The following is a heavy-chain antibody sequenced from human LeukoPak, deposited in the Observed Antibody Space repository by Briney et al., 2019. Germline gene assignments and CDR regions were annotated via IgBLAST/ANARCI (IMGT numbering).Heavy chain of an antibody. CDR2: IYYSGST. D-gene: IGHD1-26*01. J-gene: IGHJ3*02. Sequence: SETLSLTSTVSGGSISSSSYYWGWIRQPPGKGLEWIGSIYYSGSTYYNPSLKSRVTISVDTSKNQFSLKLSSVTAADTAVYYCARQGYGSQAAFDIWGQGTMVTVSS. CDR1: GGSISSSSYY. V-gene: IGHV4-39*01. CDR3: ARQGYGSQAAFDI.